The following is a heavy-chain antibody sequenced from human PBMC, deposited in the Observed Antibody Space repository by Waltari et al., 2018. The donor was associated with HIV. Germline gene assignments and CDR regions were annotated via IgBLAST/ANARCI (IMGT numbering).Heavy chain of an antibody. CDR1: GFTFSSYG. Sequence: QVQLVESGGGVVQPGRSLRLSCAASGFTFSSYGRHWVRQDPGKGLEWVAVIWYDGTNKYYADSVKGRFTISRDNSKNTLYLQMNSLRAEDTAVYYCARDRVRWFGELPLYWGQGTLVTVSS. D-gene: IGHD3-10*01. V-gene: IGHV3-33*01. J-gene: IGHJ4*02. CDR3: ARDRVRWFGELPLY. CDR2: IWYDGTNK.